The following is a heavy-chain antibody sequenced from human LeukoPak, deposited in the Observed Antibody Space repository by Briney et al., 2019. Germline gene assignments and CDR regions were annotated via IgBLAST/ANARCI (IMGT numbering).Heavy chain of an antibody. V-gene: IGHV4-39*07. D-gene: IGHD5-18*01. Sequence: SETLSLTCTVSGGSISSSSYYWGWIRQPPGKGLEWIGSIYYSGSTYYNPSLKSRVTISVDTSKNQFSLKLSSVTAADTAVYYCAREGGVDTAMVDWGQGTLVTVSS. CDR2: IYYSGST. CDR3: AREGGVDTAMVD. CDR1: GGSISSSSYY. J-gene: IGHJ4*02.